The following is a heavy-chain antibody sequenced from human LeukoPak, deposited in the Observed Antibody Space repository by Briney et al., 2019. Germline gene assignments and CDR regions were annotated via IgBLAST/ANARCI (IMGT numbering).Heavy chain of an antibody. J-gene: IGHJ4*02. CDR2: VNNDGSST. Sequence: GGSLRLSCAASGFTFSSYWMHWVRQAPGKGLVWVSRVNNDGSSTIYADSVKGRFTISRDNAKNTLYLQMKSLRAEDTAVYYCARGGWGTALDYWGQGTLVTVSS. V-gene: IGHV3-74*01. D-gene: IGHD1-7*01. CDR3: ARGGWGTALDY. CDR1: GFTFSSYW.